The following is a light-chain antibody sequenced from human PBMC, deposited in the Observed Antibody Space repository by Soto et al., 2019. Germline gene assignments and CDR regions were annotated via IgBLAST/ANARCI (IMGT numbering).Light chain of an antibody. CDR3: MHALQTPWT. V-gene: IGKV2-28*01. CDR1: QSLLHSNGYNY. Sequence: DLVMTQAPLSLPVTHGEPASSSCRSSQSLLHSNGYNYLGWYLQKPGQSPQLLTYLGSNRASGVPDRFSGSGSGTDFTLKISRVEAEDVGVYYCMHALQTPWTFGQGTKVVIK. CDR2: LGS. J-gene: IGKJ1*01.